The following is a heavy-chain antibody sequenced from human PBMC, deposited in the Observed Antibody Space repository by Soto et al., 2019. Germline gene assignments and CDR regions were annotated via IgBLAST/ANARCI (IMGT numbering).Heavy chain of an antibody. CDR3: ARDGRGFYDFWTRASNAFDI. CDR2: IKQDGSEK. Sequence: XGSLRLSCAAAGVTFSSYWMSWVRQAPGKGLEWVANIKQDGSEKYYVDSVKGRFTISRDNAKNSLYLQMNSLRAEDTAVYYCARDGRGFYDFWTRASNAFDIWGQGPMVTVSS. D-gene: IGHD3-3*01. J-gene: IGHJ3*02. V-gene: IGHV3-7*03. CDR1: GVTFSSYW.